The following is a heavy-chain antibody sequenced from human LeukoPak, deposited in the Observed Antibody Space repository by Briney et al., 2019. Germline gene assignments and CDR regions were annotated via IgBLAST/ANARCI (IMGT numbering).Heavy chain of an antibody. Sequence: GGSLRLSCATSGFSFSNAWMNWVRQAPGKGLEWVSAISGSGGSTYYADSVKGRFTISRDNSKNTLYLQMNSLRAEDTAVDYCARGPQWLVSVDYWGQGTLVTVSS. CDR3: ARGPQWLVSVDY. D-gene: IGHD6-19*01. V-gene: IGHV3-23*01. J-gene: IGHJ4*02. CDR2: ISGSGGST. CDR1: GFSFSNAW.